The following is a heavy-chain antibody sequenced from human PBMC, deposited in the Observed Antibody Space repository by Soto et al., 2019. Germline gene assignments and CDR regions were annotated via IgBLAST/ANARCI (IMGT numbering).Heavy chain of an antibody. CDR2: IYYSGST. J-gene: IGHJ4*02. V-gene: IGHV4-31*03. Sequence: SETLSLTCTVSGGSISSGGYYWSWIRQHPGKGLEWIGYIYYSGSTYYSPSLKSRVTISVDTSKNQFSLKLSSVTAADTAVYYCARGGPGIAAAGLDYWGQGTLVTVSS. CDR1: GGSISSGGYY. CDR3: ARGGPGIAAAGLDY. D-gene: IGHD6-13*01.